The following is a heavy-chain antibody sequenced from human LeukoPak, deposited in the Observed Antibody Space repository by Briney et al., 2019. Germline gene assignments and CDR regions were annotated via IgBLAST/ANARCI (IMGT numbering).Heavy chain of an antibody. Sequence: PSETLSLTCTVSGGSVSSSSYYWAWIRQPPGKGLEWIGSIYYSGSTSYNPSLKSRVTISVDTSKNQFSLKLSSVTARDTAVYYCARNESVLGAGRPKYNWVDPWGQGTLVTVSS. CDR1: GGSVSSSSYY. V-gene: IGHV4-39*01. CDR2: IYYSGST. D-gene: IGHD3-10*02. CDR3: ARNESVLGAGRPKYNWVDP. J-gene: IGHJ5*02.